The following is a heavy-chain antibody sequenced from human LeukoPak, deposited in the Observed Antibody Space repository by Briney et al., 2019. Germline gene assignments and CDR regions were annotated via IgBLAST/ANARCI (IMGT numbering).Heavy chain of an antibody. Sequence: GGSLRLSCAASGFTFSSDAMSWVRQAPGKGLEWVSAISGSGGSTYYADSVKGRFTISRDNSKNTLYLQMNSLRAEDTAVYYCASRDYYDSSGYYDAFDIWGQGTMVTVSS. CDR2: ISGSGGST. D-gene: IGHD3-22*01. CDR1: GFTFSSDA. J-gene: IGHJ3*02. V-gene: IGHV3-23*01. CDR3: ASRDYYDSSGYYDAFDI.